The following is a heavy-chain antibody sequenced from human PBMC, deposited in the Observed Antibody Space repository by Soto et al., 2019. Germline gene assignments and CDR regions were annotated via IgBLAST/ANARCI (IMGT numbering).Heavy chain of an antibody. CDR3: ARSNYYGSGSYPL. J-gene: IGHJ4*02. CDR2: VSFDGGNK. V-gene: IGHV3-30*03. CDR1: GFTFSSYG. D-gene: IGHD3-10*01. Sequence: GGSLRLSCAASGFTFSSYGMHWVRQAPGKGLEWVAVVSFDGGNKYYGDSVKGRFTISRDNSKNTVYLQMNGLRSEDTAVYYCARSNYYGSGSYPLWGQGTLVTVSS.